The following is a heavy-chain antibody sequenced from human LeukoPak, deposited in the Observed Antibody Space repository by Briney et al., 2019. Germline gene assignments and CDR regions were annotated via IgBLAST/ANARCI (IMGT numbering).Heavy chain of an antibody. J-gene: IGHJ4*02. Sequence: GGSLRLSCAASGLTFSGYDMHWVRQAPGKGLEWVAVISYDGSNKYYADSVKGRFTISRDNSKNTLYLQMNSLRTEDTALYYCARGMTTQWLTLDYWGQGTLVTVSS. D-gene: IGHD6-19*01. CDR3: ARGMTTQWLTLDY. V-gene: IGHV3-30*03. CDR1: GLTFSGYD. CDR2: ISYDGSNK.